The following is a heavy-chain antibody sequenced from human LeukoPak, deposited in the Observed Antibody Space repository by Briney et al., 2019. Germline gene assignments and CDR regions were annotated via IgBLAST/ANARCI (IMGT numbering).Heavy chain of an antibody. CDR1: GFSVTRNY. J-gene: IGHJ4*02. Sequence: PGGSLRLSCAASGFSVTRNYVSWVRQAPGKGLEWVSLMYSGGGTSYADSVKGRFTISRDTSKNTLYLQMCSLRAEDTALYYCARYDNGKDYFDYWGQGTLVTVSS. CDR3: ARYDNGKDYFDY. D-gene: IGHD1-1*01. CDR2: MYSGGGT. V-gene: IGHV3-53*01.